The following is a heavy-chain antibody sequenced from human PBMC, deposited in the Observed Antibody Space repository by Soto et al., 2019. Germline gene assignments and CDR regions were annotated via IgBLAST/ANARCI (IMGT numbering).Heavy chain of an antibody. D-gene: IGHD2-2*01. CDR2: IKSKTDGGTT. CDR3: TTVVPAARGYFDY. V-gene: IGHV3-15*01. Sequence: GGSLRLSCAASGFTFSNAWMSWVRQAPGKGLEWVGRIKSKTDGGTTDYAAPVKGRFTISRDDSKNTLYLQMNSLKTEDTAVYYCTTVVPAARGYFDYWGQGTLVTVSS. J-gene: IGHJ4*02. CDR1: GFTFSNAW.